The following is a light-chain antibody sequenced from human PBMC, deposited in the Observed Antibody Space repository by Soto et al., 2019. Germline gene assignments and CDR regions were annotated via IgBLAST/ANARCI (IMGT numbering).Light chain of an antibody. CDR2: EAS. CDR1: QGIRSD. Sequence: DIQMTQPPSSLSASVGDRVTITCRASQGIRSDLAWYQQTPGKAPKRLIYEASRLQSGVPSRFSGSRSGTEFTLTISSLQPEDCATYYCQQHNSYPRTFGQGTKVDIK. CDR3: QQHNSYPRT. V-gene: IGKV1-17*01. J-gene: IGKJ1*01.